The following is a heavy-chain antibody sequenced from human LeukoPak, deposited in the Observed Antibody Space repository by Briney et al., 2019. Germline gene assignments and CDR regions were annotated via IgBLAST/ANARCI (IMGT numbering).Heavy chain of an antibody. CDR2: ISYDGSNK. CDR1: GFTFSSYA. Sequence: GGSLRLSCAASGFTFSSYAMHWVRQAPGKGLEWVAVISYDGSNKYYADSVKGRFTISRDNSKNTLYLQMNSLRAEDTAVYYCTTDEDWNYARKDVWGQGTTVTVSS. J-gene: IGHJ6*02. D-gene: IGHD1-7*01. V-gene: IGHV3-30-3*01. CDR3: TTDEDWNYARKDV.